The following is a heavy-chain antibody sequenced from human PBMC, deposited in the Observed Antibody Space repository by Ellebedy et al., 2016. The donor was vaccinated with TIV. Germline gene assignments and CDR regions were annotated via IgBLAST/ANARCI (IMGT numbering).Heavy chain of an antibody. D-gene: IGHD2-2*02. CDR3: ARGVVPAAIRLDY. CDR2: IYHSGST. CDR1: GGSISSSNW. Sequence: GSLRLXXAVSGGSISSSNWWSWVRQPPGKGLEWIGEIYHSGSTNYNPSLKSRVTISVDKSKNQFSLKLSSVTAADTAVYYCARGVVPAAIRLDYWGQGTLVTVSS. J-gene: IGHJ4*02. V-gene: IGHV4-4*02.